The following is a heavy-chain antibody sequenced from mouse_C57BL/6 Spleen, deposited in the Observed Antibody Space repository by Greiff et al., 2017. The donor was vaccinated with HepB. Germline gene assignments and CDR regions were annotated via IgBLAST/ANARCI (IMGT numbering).Heavy chain of an antibody. CDR3: TRSGSSFGFDF. CDR1: GYAFSSYW. D-gene: IGHD1-1*01. CDR2: IYPGDGDT. J-gene: IGHJ2*01. Sequence: QVQLQQSGAELVKPGASVKISCKASGYAFSSYWMNWVKKRPGKGLEWIGQIYPGDGDTNYNGKLKGKATLTADKSSSTAYIQLSSLTSEDSAVYFCTRSGSSFGFDFWGEGTTVTVSS. V-gene: IGHV1-80*01.